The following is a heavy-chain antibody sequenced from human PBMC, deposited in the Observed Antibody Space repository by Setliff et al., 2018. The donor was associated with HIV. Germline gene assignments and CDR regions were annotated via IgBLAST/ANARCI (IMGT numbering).Heavy chain of an antibody. CDR2: IGTAGDT. V-gene: IGHV3-13*01. Sequence: GSLRLSCAASGFTFSSYDMHWVRQATGKGLEWVSAIGTAGDTYYPGSVKGRFTISRENAKNSLYLQMNSLRAGDTAVYYCARFTDCSGGNCYSYGMDVWGQGTTVTVSS. CDR1: GFTFSSYD. D-gene: IGHD2-15*01. CDR3: ARFTDCSGGNCYSYGMDV. J-gene: IGHJ6*02.